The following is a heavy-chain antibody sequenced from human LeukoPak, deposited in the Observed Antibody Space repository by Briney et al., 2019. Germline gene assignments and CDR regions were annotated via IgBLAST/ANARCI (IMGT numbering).Heavy chain of an antibody. CDR2: IKQDGSEK. CDR3: ARDPRTTGTIPLFDY. V-gene: IGHV3-7*01. D-gene: IGHD1-1*01. CDR1: GFTFSSYC. J-gene: IGHJ4*02. Sequence: GGSLRLSCAASGFTFSSYCMSWVRQAPGKGLERVANIKQDGSEKYYVDSVKGRFTISRDNAKNSLYLQMNSLRAEDTAVYYCARDPRTTGTIPLFDYWGQGTLVTVSS.